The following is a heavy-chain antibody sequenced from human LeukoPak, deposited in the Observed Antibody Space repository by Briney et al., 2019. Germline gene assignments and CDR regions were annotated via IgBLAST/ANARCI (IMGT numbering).Heavy chain of an antibody. V-gene: IGHV4-39*01. CDR3: ARLGVTFDI. J-gene: IGHJ3*02. D-gene: IGHD3-3*01. CDR2: IYYSGST. Sequence: SETLSLTCTVSGGSISSSSYYWGWIRQPPGKGLEWIGSIYYSGSTYYNPSLKSRVTISVDTSKNQFSLKLSSVTAADTAVYYCARLGVTFDIWGQGTTVTVSS. CDR1: GGSISSSSYY.